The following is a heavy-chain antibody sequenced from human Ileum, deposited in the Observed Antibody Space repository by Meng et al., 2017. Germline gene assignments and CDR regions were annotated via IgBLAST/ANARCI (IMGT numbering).Heavy chain of an antibody. CDR3: AKNGAYCLES. D-gene: IGHD2-21*01. J-gene: IGHJ4*02. CDR2: FHPGSGA. CDR1: GGSISRGTW. V-gene: IGHV4-4*02. Sequence: GQLQGAGPGRVKPSGALALTCAFSGGSISRGTWWSWVRQPPGKGLQWIGEFHPGSGATYNPSLKARVTISVDTSMQQFSLQLTSVTAADTAVYYCAKNGAYCLESWGQGTLVTVSS.